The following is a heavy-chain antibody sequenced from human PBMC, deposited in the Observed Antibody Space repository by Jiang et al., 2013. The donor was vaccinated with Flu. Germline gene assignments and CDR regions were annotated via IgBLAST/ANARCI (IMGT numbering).Heavy chain of an antibody. V-gene: IGHV4-31*03. J-gene: IGHJ2*01. CDR1: GGSISSGGYY. D-gene: IGHD4-17*01. CDR3: ARVQPHLTTVTTWAYWYFDL. CDR2: IYYSGST. Sequence: GPGLVKPSQTLSLTCTVSGGSISSGGYYWSWIRQHPGKGLEWIGYIYYSGSTYYNPSLKSRVTISVDTSKNQFSLKLSSVTAADTAVYYCARVQPHLTTVTTWAYWYFDLWGRGTLVTVSS.